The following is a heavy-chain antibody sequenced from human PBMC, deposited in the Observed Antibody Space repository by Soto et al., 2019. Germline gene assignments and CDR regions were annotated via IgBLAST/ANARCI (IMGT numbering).Heavy chain of an antibody. Sequence: TLSLTCTVSGGSISSYYWSWIRQPPGKGLEWIGYIYYSGSTNYNPSLKSRVTISVDTSKNQFSLKLSSVTAADTAVYYCARYEAARLFDCWGQGTLVTVSS. CDR1: GGSISSYY. V-gene: IGHV4-59*08. CDR3: ARYEAARLFDC. CDR2: IYYSGST. D-gene: IGHD6-6*01. J-gene: IGHJ4*02.